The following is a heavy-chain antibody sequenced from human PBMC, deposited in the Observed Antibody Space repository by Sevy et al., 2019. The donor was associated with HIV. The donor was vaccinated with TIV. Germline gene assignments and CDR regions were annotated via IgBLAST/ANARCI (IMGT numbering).Heavy chain of an antibody. CDR3: ARVTAYCSGGSCYSTMGAYV. J-gene: IGHJ6*02. D-gene: IGHD2-15*01. V-gene: IGHV3-21*01. CDR2: ISGSSNYI. CDR1: GFTFSSYS. Sequence: GGSLRLSCAASGFTFSSYSMIWVRQAPRKGLEWVSSISGSSNYIYYPDSVKGRFTISRDNAKNSLYLKMNSLRAEDTTVYYCARVTAYCSGGSCYSTMGAYVWGQGTTVTVSS.